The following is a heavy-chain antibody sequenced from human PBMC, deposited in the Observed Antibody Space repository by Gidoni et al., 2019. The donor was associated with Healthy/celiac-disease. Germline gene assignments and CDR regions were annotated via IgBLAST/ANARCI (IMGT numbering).Heavy chain of an antibody. CDR2: INAGNGNT. Sequence: QVQLVQSGAEVKKPGASVKVSCKASGSPFTSYSLHWVRQAPGQRLEWMGWINAGNGNTKYSQKFQGRVTITRDTSASTAYMELSSLRSEDTAVYYCASRGRYYDSSGIYYYYYGMDVWGQGTTVTVSS. J-gene: IGHJ6*02. CDR1: GSPFTSYS. V-gene: IGHV1-3*01. D-gene: IGHD3-22*01. CDR3: ASRGRYYDSSGIYYYYYGMDV.